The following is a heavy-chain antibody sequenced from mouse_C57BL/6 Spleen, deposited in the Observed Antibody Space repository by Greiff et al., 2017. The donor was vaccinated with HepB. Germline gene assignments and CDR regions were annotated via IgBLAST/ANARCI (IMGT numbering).Heavy chain of an antibody. D-gene: IGHD2-4*01. V-gene: IGHV1-53*01. CDR2: INPSNGGT. Sequence: QVQLQQPGTELVKPGASVKLSCKASGYTFTSYWMHWVKQRPGQGLEWIGNINPSNGGTNYNEKFKSKATLTVDKSSSTAYMQLSSLTSEDSAVYYWARLRIYYDYDWFAYWGQGTLVTVSA. CDR3: ARLRIYYDYDWFAY. CDR1: GYTFTSYW. J-gene: IGHJ3*01.